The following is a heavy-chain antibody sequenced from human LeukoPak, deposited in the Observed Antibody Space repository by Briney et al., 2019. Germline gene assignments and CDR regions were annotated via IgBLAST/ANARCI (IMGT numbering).Heavy chain of an antibody. Sequence: GASVKVSCKGSGGTFSSYAISWVRQAPGQGLEWMGGIIPIFGTANYAQKFQGRVTITTDESTSTAYMELSSLRSEDTAVYYCARVGGSYHEGPFDYWGQGALVTVSS. J-gene: IGHJ4*02. CDR3: ARVGGSYHEGPFDY. CDR2: IIPIFGTA. V-gene: IGHV1-69*05. D-gene: IGHD1-26*01. CDR1: GGTFSSYA.